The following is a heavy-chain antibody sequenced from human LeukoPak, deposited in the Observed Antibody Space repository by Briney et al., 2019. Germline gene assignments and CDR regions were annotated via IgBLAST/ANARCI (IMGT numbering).Heavy chain of an antibody. Sequence: PSETLSPTCTVSGVSISSYYWSWIRQPPGKGLEWIGYIYYSGSTNYNPSLKSRVTISVDTSKNQFSLKLSSVTAADTAVYYCARAPHYDFWSGYYPNWYFDLWGRGTLVTVSS. J-gene: IGHJ2*01. CDR3: ARAPHYDFWSGYYPNWYFDL. V-gene: IGHV4-59*01. CDR1: GVSISSYY. D-gene: IGHD3-3*01. CDR2: IYYSGST.